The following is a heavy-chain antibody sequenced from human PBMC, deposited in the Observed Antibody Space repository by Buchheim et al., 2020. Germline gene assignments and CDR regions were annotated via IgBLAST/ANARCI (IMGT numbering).Heavy chain of an antibody. V-gene: IGHV4-34*01. Sequence: QVQLQQWGAGLLKPSETLSLTCAVYGGSFSGYYWSWIRQPPGKGLEWIGEINHSGSTNYNPSLKSRVTISVDTSKNQFSLKPSSVTAADTAVYYCARGYDYVWGSYRIDYWGQGTL. D-gene: IGHD3-16*02. J-gene: IGHJ4*02. CDR2: INHSGST. CDR3: ARGYDYVWGSYRIDY. CDR1: GGSFSGYY.